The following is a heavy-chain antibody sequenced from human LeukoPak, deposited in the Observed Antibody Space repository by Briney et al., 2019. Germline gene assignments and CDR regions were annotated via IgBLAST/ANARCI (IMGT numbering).Heavy chain of an antibody. D-gene: IGHD6-6*01. J-gene: IGHJ6*03. CDR1: GYTFTDYY. CDR3: ARVSIAARRDYYYYMDV. V-gene: IGHV1-2*02. Sequence: EASVTVSFKASGYTFTDYYMHWVRQAPGQGLEWMGWINPNSGGTNYAQKFQGRVTMTRDTSISTAYMELSRLRSDDTAVYYCARVSIAARRDYYYYMDVWGKGTTVTVSS. CDR2: INPNSGGT.